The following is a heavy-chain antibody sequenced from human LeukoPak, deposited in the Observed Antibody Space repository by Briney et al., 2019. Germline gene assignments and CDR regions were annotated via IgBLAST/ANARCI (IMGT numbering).Heavy chain of an antibody. CDR2: IFYTGSF. V-gene: IGHV4-59*08. D-gene: IGHD1-20*01. CDR3: ARIGNNWYFDY. CDR1: GGSLNGYY. Sequence: SETLSLTCTVSGGSLNGYYWGWIRQPPGKGLEYIGFIFYTGSFNYNPSLKSRVTISVDTSKNQFSLKLSSVTAADTAVYYCARIGNNWYFDYWGQGTLVTVSS. J-gene: IGHJ4*02.